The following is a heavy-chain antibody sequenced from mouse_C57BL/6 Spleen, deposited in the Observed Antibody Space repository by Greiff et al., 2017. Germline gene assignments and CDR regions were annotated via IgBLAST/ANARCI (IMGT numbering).Heavy chain of an antibody. CDR3: ARDGEYAAMDY. CDR1: GFTFSSYA. D-gene: IGHD5-1*01. CDR2: ISDGGSYT. Sequence: EVHLVESGGGLVKPGGSLKLSCAASGFTFSSYAMSWVRQTPEKRLEWVATISDGGSYTYYPDNVKGRFTISRDNAKNNLYLQMSHLKSEDTAMYYCARDGEYAAMDYTGQGESDT. V-gene: IGHV5-4*01. J-gene: IGHJ4*01.